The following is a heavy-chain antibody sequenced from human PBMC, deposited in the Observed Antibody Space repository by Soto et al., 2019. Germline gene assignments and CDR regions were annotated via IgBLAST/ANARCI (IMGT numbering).Heavy chain of an antibody. Sequence: QVQRVQSGAEVQKPGASVKVSCKASGYTFNNYGISWVRQVPGQGLEWMGWISAKNGNRNYAQKFQGRVTMTTDTSTNTDFMDLTDLRSNDTAMYYCARDQGYSFPFDPWGQGTLVTVSS. J-gene: IGHJ5*02. CDR3: ARDQGYSFPFDP. V-gene: IGHV1-18*04. D-gene: IGHD5-18*01. CDR2: ISAKNGNR. CDR1: GYTFNNYG.